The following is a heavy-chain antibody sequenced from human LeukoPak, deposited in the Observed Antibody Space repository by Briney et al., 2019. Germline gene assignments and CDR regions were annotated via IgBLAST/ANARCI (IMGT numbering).Heavy chain of an antibody. Sequence: ASVKVSFTASGYTFTSYDINWVRQATGQGLGWMGWMNPNSGNTGYAQKFQGRVTITRNTSISTAYMELSSLRSEDTAVYYCARDPSVAGFDYWGQGTLVTVSS. CDR2: MNPNSGNT. CDR1: GYTFTSYD. CDR3: ARDPSVAGFDY. J-gene: IGHJ4*02. D-gene: IGHD5/OR15-5a*01. V-gene: IGHV1-8*03.